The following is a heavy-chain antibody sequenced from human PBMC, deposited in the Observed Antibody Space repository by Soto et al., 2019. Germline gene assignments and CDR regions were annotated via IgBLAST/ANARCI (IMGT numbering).Heavy chain of an antibody. V-gene: IGHV3-23*01. CDR3: ARGDRGGSGSPASYYSSGLDV. J-gene: IGHJ6*02. D-gene: IGHD3-10*01. Sequence: DVQLLESGGHLVQPGGSLRLSCAASGFTFSSYAMSWVRQAPGKWLEWVSSVSAGGDMTYYSDSVKGRVTISRDNSNNELFLQMNRLRIEDTALYYCARGDRGGSGSPASYYSSGLDVWGQGTTVTVS. CDR1: GFTFSSYA. CDR2: VSAGGDMT.